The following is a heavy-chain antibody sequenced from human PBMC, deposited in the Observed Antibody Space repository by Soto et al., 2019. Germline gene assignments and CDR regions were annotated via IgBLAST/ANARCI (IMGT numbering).Heavy chain of an antibody. D-gene: IGHD6-19*01. CDR3: ARDTGWGLGY. CDR1: GDSINSNYC. J-gene: IGHJ4*02. Sequence: QVQLQESGPGLVRPSGTLSLTCAVSGDSINSNYCWTWVRQPPGKGLEWIAEIYYSGGTSYNPSLKRRGTISMDKSKNQFSLNLTSVTAADTAMYYCARDTGWGLGYWGQGTLVTVS. CDR2: IYYSGGT. V-gene: IGHV4-4*02.